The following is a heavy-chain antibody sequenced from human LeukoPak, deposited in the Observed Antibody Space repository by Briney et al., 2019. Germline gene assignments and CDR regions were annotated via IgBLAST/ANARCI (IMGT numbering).Heavy chain of an antibody. V-gene: IGHV1-2*04. CDR1: GYTFTGYY. Sequence: ASVKVSCKASGYTFTGYYMHWVRQAPGQGLEWMGWINPNSGGTNYAQKFQGWVTMTKDTSISTAYMELSRLRSDGTAVYYCARGIVVVPAAIPLVGYYYGMDVWGQGTTVTVSS. D-gene: IGHD2-2*01. J-gene: IGHJ6*02. CDR3: ARGIVVVPAAIPLVGYYYGMDV. CDR2: INPNSGGT.